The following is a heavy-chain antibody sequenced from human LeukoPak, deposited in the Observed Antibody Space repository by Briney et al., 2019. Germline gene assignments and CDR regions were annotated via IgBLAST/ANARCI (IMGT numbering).Heavy chain of an antibody. D-gene: IGHD6-13*01. CDR1: GFTFSNAW. Sequence: PGGSLRLSCAASGFTFSNAWMSWVRQAPGKGLEWVSGISWNSGSIGYADSVKGRFTISRDNAKNSLYLQMNSLRAEDTALYYCAKQNGLYSSSMEAFDIWGQGTMVTVSS. CDR2: ISWNSGSI. V-gene: IGHV3-9*01. J-gene: IGHJ3*02. CDR3: AKQNGLYSSSMEAFDI.